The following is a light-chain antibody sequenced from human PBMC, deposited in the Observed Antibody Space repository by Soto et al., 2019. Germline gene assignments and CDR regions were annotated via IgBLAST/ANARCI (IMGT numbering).Light chain of an antibody. CDR3: HQYGSSPWT. Sequence: EIVLTQSPGTLSLSPGERATLSCRASQSVISNFLAWYQQKPGKAPRPLIYGASSRATGIPDRFSGSGSGTDFTLTISRLEPEDFAVYYCHQYGSSPWTFGQGTKVEIK. CDR2: GAS. J-gene: IGKJ1*01. V-gene: IGKV3-20*01. CDR1: QSVISNF.